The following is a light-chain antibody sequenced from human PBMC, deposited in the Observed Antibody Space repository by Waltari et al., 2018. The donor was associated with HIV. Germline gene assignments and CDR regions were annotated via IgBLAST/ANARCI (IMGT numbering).Light chain of an antibody. V-gene: IGKV3-11*01. Sequence: QSPATLSLSPGERATLSCRASQSVSSYLAWYQQKPGQAPRLLIYDASNRATGIPARFSGSGSGTDFTLTISSLEPEDFAVYYCQQRSNWPPMYTFGQGTKLEIK. CDR2: DAS. CDR3: QQRSNWPPMYT. J-gene: IGKJ2*01. CDR1: QSVSSY.